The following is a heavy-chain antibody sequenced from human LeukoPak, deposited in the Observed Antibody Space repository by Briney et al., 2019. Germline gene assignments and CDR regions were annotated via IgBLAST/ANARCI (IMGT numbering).Heavy chain of an antibody. CDR2: ISYTGST. V-gene: IGHV4-59*08. CDR3: ARGRSDYPDRFDY. J-gene: IGHJ4*02. Sequence: SETLSLTCTVSGGSISSYYWSWIRQPPGKGLEWIGYISYTGSTNYNPSLQSRVTISVDTSKSQFSLRLSSVTAADTAVYYCARGRSDYPDRFDYWGQGTLVTVSS. CDR1: GGSISSYY. D-gene: IGHD4-17*01.